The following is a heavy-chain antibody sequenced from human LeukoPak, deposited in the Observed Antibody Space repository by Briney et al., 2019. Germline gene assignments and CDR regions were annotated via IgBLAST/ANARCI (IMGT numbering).Heavy chain of an antibody. J-gene: IGHJ4*02. CDR2: ISGSGGST. CDR3: AKDFNRRTSYFDY. V-gene: IGHV3-23*01. Sequence: GGSLRLSCAASGFTFSNYAMSWVRQAPGKGLEWVSAISGSGGSTYYADSVKGRFTISRDNSKNTLYLQMNSLRAEDTAVYYCAKDFNRRTSYFDYWGQGTLVTVSS. CDR1: GFTFSNYA.